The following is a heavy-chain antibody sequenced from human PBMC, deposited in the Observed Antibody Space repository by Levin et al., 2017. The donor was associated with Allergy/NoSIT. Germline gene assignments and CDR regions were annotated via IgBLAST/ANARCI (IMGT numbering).Heavy chain of an antibody. D-gene: IGHD1-26*01. J-gene: IGHJ3*02. CDR1: GFTFRSYT. V-gene: IGHV3-23*01. CDR2: LRYSGDTT. CDR3: AKGLSSGSPYRAFDM. Sequence: GGSLRLSCAVSGFTFRSYTMTWVRQAPGRGLEWVSTLRYSGDTTHYADSVKGRFTISRDGSKDTLFLQMNSLRAEDTAVYYCAKGLSSGSPYRAFDMWGQGTMVTVSS.